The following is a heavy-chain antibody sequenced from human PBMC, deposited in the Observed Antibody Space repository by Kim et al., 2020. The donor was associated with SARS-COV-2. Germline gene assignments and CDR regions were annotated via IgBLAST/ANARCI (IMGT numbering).Heavy chain of an antibody. D-gene: IGHD4-17*01. J-gene: IGHJ6*02. V-gene: IGHV4-39*01. Sequence: SETLSLTCTVSGGSISSSSYYWGWIRQPPGKGLEWIGSIYYSGSTYYNPSLKSRVTISVDTSKNQFSLKLSSVTAADTAVYYCARHGRRWDYGDYAAPLYYYGMDVWGQGTTVTVSS. CDR2: IYYSGST. CDR3: ARHGRRWDYGDYAAPLYYYGMDV. CDR1: GGSISSSSYY.